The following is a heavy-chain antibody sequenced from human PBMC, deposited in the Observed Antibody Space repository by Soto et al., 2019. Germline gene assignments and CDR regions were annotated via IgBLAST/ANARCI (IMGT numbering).Heavy chain of an antibody. CDR1: GYTFTSYG. CDR2: ISAYNGKT. J-gene: IGHJ6*02. V-gene: IGHV1-18*01. D-gene: IGHD5-12*01. Sequence: QVQLVQSGGEVKKPGASVKLSCTASGYTFTSYGISWVRQAPGQGLEWMGWISAYNGKTNYAQNVQGRVTMTTDTPTRTAYMALRSLRSDDTAVYYCARGGDVNYYHGMDVWGQGTTVTVSS. CDR3: ARGGDVNYYHGMDV.